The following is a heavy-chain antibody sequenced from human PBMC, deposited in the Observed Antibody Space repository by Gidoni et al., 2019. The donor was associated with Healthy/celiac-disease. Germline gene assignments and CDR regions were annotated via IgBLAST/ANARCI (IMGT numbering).Heavy chain of an antibody. V-gene: IGHV5-51*01. CDR1: GYSFTSYW. CDR2: IYPGDSDT. J-gene: IGHJ3*02. CDR3: ARAMLVRGVIVWPHAFDI. Sequence: EVQLVQSGAEVKKPGESLKISCTGSGYSFTSYWIGWVRQMPGKGLEWMGIIYPGDSDTRYSPSFQGQVTISADKSISTAYLQWSSLKASDTAMYYCARAMLVRGVIVWPHAFDIWGQGTMVTVSS. D-gene: IGHD3-10*01.